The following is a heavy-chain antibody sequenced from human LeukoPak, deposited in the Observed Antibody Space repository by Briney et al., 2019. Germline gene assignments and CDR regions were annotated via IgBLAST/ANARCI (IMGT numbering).Heavy chain of an antibody. J-gene: IGHJ4*02. D-gene: IGHD3-3*01. V-gene: IGHV4-39*01. CDR1: GGSISSNDYY. Sequence: SETLSLTCTVSGGSISSNDYYWDWIRQPPGMGLEYIGSIYYSGSTYYNPSLKSRVTISLDTSKKQFSLKLNSVTAADTAVYYCARQRAFLSAYIDFWGRGTPVTVSP. CDR2: IYYSGST. CDR3: ARQRAFLSAYIDF.